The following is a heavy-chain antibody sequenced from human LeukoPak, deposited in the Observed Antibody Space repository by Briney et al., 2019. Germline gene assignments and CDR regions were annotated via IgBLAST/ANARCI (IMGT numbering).Heavy chain of an antibody. Sequence: SETLSLTCTVFGGSISSSSYYWGWIRQPPGKGLEWIGEINHSGSTNYNPSLKSRVTISVDTSKNQFSLKLSSVTAADTAVYYCARFTIFGVVITYMDVWGKGTTVTVSS. CDR2: INHSGST. CDR3: ARFTIFGVVITYMDV. V-gene: IGHV4-39*07. J-gene: IGHJ6*03. CDR1: GGSISSSSYY. D-gene: IGHD3-3*01.